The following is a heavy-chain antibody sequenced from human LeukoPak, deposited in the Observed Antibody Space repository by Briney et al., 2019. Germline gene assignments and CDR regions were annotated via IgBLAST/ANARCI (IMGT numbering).Heavy chain of an antibody. CDR3: AKDVTTGTLALDY. CDR2: IWYDGTNK. J-gene: IGHJ4*02. D-gene: IGHD1-1*01. CDR1: GFTFSSWG. V-gene: IGHV3-33*06. Sequence: GGSLRLSCAASGFTFSSWGMHWVRQAPGKGLEWVAAIWYDGTNKYYAGSVKGRFTISRDNSKNTLYLQMNSLRAEDTAVYYCAKDVTTGTLALDYWGQGTLVTVSS.